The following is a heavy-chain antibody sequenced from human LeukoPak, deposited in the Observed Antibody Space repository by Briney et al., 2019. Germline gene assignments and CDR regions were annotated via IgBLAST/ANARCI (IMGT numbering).Heavy chain of an antibody. CDR2: IYYSGST. CDR1: GGSISSSSYY. V-gene: IGHV4-39*01. J-gene: IGHJ6*03. Sequence: SETLSLTCTVSGGSISSSSYYWGWIRQPPGKGLEWIGSIYYSGSTCYNPSLKSRVTISVDTSKNQFSLKLSSVTAADTAVYYCARGSPYYDYVWGSYRYVRRYYYYMDVWGKGTTVTVSS. D-gene: IGHD3-16*02. CDR3: ARGSPYYDYVWGSYRYVRRYYYYMDV.